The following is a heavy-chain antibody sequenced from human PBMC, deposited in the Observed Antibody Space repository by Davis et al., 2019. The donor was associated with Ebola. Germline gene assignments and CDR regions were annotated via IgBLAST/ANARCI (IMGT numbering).Heavy chain of an antibody. J-gene: IGHJ6*02. CDR2: TYHSGST. CDR3: AKCRSGGSCYYGMDV. Sequence: LRLSCAVSGGSISSGGYSWSWIRQPPGKGLEWIGYTYHSGSTYYNPSLKSRVTISVDRSKNQFSLKLSSVTAADTAVYYCAKCRSGGSCYYGMDVWGQGTTVTVSS. V-gene: IGHV4-30-2*01. D-gene: IGHD2-15*01. CDR1: GGSISSGGYS.